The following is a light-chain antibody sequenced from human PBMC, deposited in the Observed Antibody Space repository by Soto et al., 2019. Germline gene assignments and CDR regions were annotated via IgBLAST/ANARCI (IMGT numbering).Light chain of an antibody. CDR2: DNT. Sequence: QSVLTQPPSVSGAPGQRVTISCTGSRSNIGPGYAVHWYQQLPGTAPKLLIYDNTNRPSGVPDRFSASESGTSASLAITGLQSEDEADYYCQSYDTSLSASVFGGGTKLTVL. CDR3: QSYDTSLSASV. V-gene: IGLV1-40*01. CDR1: RSNIGPGYA. J-gene: IGLJ2*01.